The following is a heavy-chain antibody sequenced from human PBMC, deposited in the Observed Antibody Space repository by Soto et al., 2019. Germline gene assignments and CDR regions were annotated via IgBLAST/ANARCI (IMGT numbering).Heavy chain of an antibody. V-gene: IGHV3-20*04. CDR1: GFSFDDYG. CDR2: VNWNGGST. J-gene: IGHJ4*02. Sequence: EVQLVESGGGVLRPGGSLRLSCAASGFSFDDYGMSWARQAPGKGLEWVSGVNWNGGSTGYADSVKGRFTISRDNAKNSLYLQMNSLRADDMAFYYCVRGASLNFDYWGQGTLVTVSS. CDR3: VRGASLNFDY. D-gene: IGHD1-26*01.